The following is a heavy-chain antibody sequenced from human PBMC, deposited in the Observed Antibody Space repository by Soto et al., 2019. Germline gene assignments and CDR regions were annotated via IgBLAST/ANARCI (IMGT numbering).Heavy chain of an antibody. CDR1: GFTFSSYG. Sequence: QVQLVESGGGVVQPGRSLRLSCAASGFTFSSYGMHWVSQAPGKGLEWVAVIWYDGSNKYYADSVKGRFTISRDNSKNPLYLQMNSLRAEDTAVYYCASFVGYSCYDLDYWGQGTLVTVSS. CDR3: ASFVGYSCYDLDY. V-gene: IGHV3-33*01. D-gene: IGHD5-12*01. CDR2: IWYDGSNK. J-gene: IGHJ4*02.